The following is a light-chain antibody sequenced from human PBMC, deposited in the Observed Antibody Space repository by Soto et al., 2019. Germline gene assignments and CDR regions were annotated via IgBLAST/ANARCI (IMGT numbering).Light chain of an antibody. Sequence: DIQLTQSPSSPSASVGDRVTITCRASQSISTYLTWYQQKPGKAPIILIYAASSLLSGVPSRFSGSGYGTDFTLTISSLELEDFATYYCQHSYSAPYTFGRGTKLEIK. CDR3: QHSYSAPYT. V-gene: IGKV1-39*01. J-gene: IGKJ2*01. CDR2: AAS. CDR1: QSISTY.